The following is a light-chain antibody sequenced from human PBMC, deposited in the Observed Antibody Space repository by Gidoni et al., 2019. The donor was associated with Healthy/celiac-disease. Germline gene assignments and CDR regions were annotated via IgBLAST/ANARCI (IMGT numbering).Light chain of an antibody. CDR1: QDISNY. V-gene: IGKV1-33*01. Sequence: DIQMTPSPSSLSASVGDRVTITCQASQDISNYLNWYQQKPGKAPKLLIYDASNLETGVPSRFSGSGSGTDFTFTISSLQPEDIATYYCQQYDNLRVTFXXXTNLEIK. CDR3: QQYDNLRVT. CDR2: DAS. J-gene: IGKJ2*01.